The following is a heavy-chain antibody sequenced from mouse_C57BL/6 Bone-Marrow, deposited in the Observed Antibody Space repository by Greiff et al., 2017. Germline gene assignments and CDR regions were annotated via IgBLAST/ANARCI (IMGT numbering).Heavy chain of an antibody. D-gene: IGHD1-1*01. CDR3: ALITTVVLDY. V-gene: IGHV1-81*01. Sequence: QVQLQQSGAELARPGASVKLSCKASGYTFTSYGISWVKQRTGQGLEWIGEIYPRSGNTYYNQKFKGKATLTAYKSSSTAYMELHSLTSEDSAVYFCALITTVVLDYWGQGTTLTVSS. J-gene: IGHJ2*01. CDR1: GYTFTSYG. CDR2: IYPRSGNT.